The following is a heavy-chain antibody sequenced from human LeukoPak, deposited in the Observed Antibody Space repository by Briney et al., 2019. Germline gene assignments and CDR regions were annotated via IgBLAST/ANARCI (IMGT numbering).Heavy chain of an antibody. CDR2: ITHSGET. V-gene: IGHV4-34*01. J-gene: IGHJ6*02. Sequence: PSETLSLTRALSGGSLRSYFWNWIRQAPGKGLEWIGEITHSGETRYNPSLTSRLTMSVDVSKKQFSLKLTSMTAADSATYYCARDRISVAGKKGDGMDVWGQGTTVSVSS. CDR3: ARDRISVAGKKGDGMDV. D-gene: IGHD4-23*01. CDR1: GGSLRSYF.